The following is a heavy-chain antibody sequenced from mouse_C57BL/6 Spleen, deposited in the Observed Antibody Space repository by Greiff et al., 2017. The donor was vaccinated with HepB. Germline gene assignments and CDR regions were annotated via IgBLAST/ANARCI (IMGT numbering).Heavy chain of an antibody. CDR1: GFTFSSYG. Sequence: EVHLVESGGDLVKPGGSLKLSCAASGFTFSSYGMSWVRQTPDKRLEWVATISSGGSYTYYPDSVKGRFTISRDNAKNTLYLQMSSLKSEDTAVYYCASLNYYGSSRYFDVWGTGTTVTVSS. CDR3: ASLNYYGSSRYFDV. D-gene: IGHD1-1*01. CDR2: ISSGGSYT. V-gene: IGHV5-6*01. J-gene: IGHJ1*03.